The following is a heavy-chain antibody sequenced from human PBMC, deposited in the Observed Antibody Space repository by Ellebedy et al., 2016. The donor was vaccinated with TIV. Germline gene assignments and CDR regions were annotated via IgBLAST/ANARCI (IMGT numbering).Heavy chain of an antibody. J-gene: IGHJ4*02. V-gene: IGHV4-39*07. CDR2: VYYSGTT. D-gene: IGHD1-1*01. CDR3: ARVLRGGRAGDYFDY. Sequence: MPSETLSLTCTVSGGSITSGTYYWGWIRQPPAKGLEWIGSVYYSGTTYYSPSLKSRVTISVDTSKNQFSLNLNSVTAADTAVYYCARVLRGGRAGDYFDYWGQGTLVTVSS. CDR1: GGSITSGTYY.